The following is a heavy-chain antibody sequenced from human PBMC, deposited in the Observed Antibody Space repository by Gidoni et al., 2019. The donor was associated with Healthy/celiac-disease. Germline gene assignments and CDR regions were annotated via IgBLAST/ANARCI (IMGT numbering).Heavy chain of an antibody. CDR2: INHSGST. V-gene: IGHV4-34*01. D-gene: IGHD4-17*01. CDR1: GGSFSGYY. J-gene: IGHJ6*02. CDR3: ASDPTQYGDYYNYYYGMDV. Sequence: QVQLQQWGAGLLKPSETLSLTCAVYGGSFSGYYWSWIRPPPGKGLEWIGEINHSGSTNYNPSLKSRVTISVATSKNQFSLKLSSVTAADTAVYYCASDPTQYGDYYNYYYGMDVWGQGTTVTVSS.